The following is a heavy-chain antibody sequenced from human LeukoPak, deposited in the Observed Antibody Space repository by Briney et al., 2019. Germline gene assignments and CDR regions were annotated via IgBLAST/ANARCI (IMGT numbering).Heavy chain of an antibody. V-gene: IGHV3-15*01. CDR2: IKSKTDGGTT. CDR1: GFTFSNAW. CDR3: TTYYDFWSRYYYYYMDV. Sequence: GGSLRLSCAASGFTFSNAWMSWVRQAPGKGLEWVGRIKSKTDGGTTDYAAPVKGRFTISRDDSKNTLYLQMNSLKTEDTAVYYCTTYYDFWSRYYYYYMDVWGKGTTVTVSS. J-gene: IGHJ6*03. D-gene: IGHD3-3*01.